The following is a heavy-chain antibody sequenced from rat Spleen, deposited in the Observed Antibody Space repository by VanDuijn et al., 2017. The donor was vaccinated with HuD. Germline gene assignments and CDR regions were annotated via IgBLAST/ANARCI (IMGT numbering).Heavy chain of an antibody. CDR3: ARENYYSGDY. D-gene: IGHD1-1*01. J-gene: IGHJ2*01. V-gene: IGHV5-19*01. CDR2: ISPSGGST. CDR1: GFTFNNYG. Sequence: EVQLVESGGGLVQPGRSLKLSCAASGFTFNNYGMHWIRQAPTKGLEWVASISPSGGSTFYRDSVKGRFTISRDNAKSTLYLQMNSLRSEDTATYYCARENYYSGDYWGQGVKVTVSS.